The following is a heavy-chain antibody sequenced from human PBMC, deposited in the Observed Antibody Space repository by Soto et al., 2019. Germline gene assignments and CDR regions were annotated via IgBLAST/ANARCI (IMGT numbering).Heavy chain of an antibody. CDR2: INHSGST. CDR1: GGSFSGYY. J-gene: IGHJ2*01. D-gene: IGHD4-17*01. V-gene: IGHV4-34*01. Sequence: QVQLQQWGAGLLKPSETLSLTCAVYGGSFSGYYWSWIRQPPGKGLEWIGGINHSGSTNYNPSLKRRIHIPVDTYKNQFSLTLSSVTAAETAVYSSARGGRFQPPDKSTVTKQWYFDLWGRGTLVTVSS. CDR3: ARGGRFQPPDKSTVTKQWYFDL.